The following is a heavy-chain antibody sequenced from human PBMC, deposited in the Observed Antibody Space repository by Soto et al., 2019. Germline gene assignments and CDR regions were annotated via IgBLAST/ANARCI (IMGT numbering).Heavy chain of an antibody. D-gene: IGHD3-3*01. Sequence: EVQLVESGGGLVQPGGSLRLSCAASGFTFSTYGMNWVRQAPGKGLEWVSYISTSSSSIYYADSVKGRFTISRDNAKSSLFLQMDSLRDEDTAVYYCARVWVEGGYDYWSGYYIWGQGTLVTVSS. CDR2: ISTSSSSI. CDR3: ARVWVEGGYDYWSGYYI. J-gene: IGHJ4*02. V-gene: IGHV3-48*02. CDR1: GFTFSTYG.